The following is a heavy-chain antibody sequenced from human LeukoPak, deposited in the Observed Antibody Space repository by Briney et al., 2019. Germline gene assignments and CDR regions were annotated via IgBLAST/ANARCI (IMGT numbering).Heavy chain of an antibody. CDR1: GFTFSSYA. V-gene: IGHV3-23*01. Sequence: GGFLRLSCAASGFTFSSYAMSWVRQAPGKGLEWVSGISGSGGGTYYADSVKGRFTISRDNSKNTLYMQMNSLRAEDTAVYFCAKEGRRRPIDYWGQGTLVTVSS. J-gene: IGHJ4*02. CDR2: ISGSGGGT. CDR3: AKEGRRRPIDY.